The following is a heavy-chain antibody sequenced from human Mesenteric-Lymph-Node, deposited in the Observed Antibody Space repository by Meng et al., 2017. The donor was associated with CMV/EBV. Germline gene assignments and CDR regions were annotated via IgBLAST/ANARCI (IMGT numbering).Heavy chain of an antibody. V-gene: IGHV1-2*02. CDR1: GYTFTGYY. CDR2: INPNSGGT. Sequence: ASVKVSCKASGYTFTGYYMHWVRRAPGQGLEGRGWINPNSGGTNYEQKFQGRVTMTRDTSISTAYMELSRLRSDDTAVYYCASTQAAALDYWGQGTLVTVSS. J-gene: IGHJ4*02. D-gene: IGHD6-13*01. CDR3: ASTQAAALDY.